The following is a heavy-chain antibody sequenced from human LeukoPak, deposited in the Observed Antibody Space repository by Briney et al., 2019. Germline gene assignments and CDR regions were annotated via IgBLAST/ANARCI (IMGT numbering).Heavy chain of an antibody. CDR2: IYPRDSNT. CDR1: GYRFTSYW. V-gene: IGHV5-51*01. D-gene: IGHD6-13*01. Sequence: GESLKISCKGSGYRFTSYWIAWVRQLPGKGLEWMGIIYPRDSNTIYSPSFQGQVTISVDTSINTAYLQWISLKASDTAMYYCARHPIAAGGAYNWFDPWGQGTLVTVSS. J-gene: IGHJ5*02. CDR3: ARHPIAAGGAYNWFDP.